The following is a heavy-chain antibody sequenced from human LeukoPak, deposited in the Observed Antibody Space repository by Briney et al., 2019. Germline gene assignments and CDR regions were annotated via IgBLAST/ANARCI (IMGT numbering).Heavy chain of an antibody. CDR1: GYTFTSYG. J-gene: IGHJ4*02. CDR3: ARAEYCSSTSCYTL. V-gene: IGHV1-18*01. D-gene: IGHD2-2*02. Sequence: ASVKVSCKASGYTFTSYGISWVRQAPGQGLEWMGWISAYNGNTNYAQKLQGRVTMTTDTSTSTAYMELRSLRSDDTAVYYCARAEYCSSTSCYTLWGQGTLVTVSS. CDR2: ISAYNGNT.